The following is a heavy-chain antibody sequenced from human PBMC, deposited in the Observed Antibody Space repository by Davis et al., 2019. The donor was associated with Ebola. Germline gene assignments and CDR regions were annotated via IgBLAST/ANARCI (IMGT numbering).Heavy chain of an antibody. CDR2: IYYSGST. CDR1: GGSISSSSYY. D-gene: IGHD6-13*01. CDR3: ARALQQLDPFDY. J-gene: IGHJ4*02. Sequence: MPSETLSLTCTVSGGSISSSSYYWGWIRQPPGKGLEWIGSIYYSGSTYYNPSLKSRVTISVDKSKNQFSLKLSSVTAADTAVYYCARALQQLDPFDYWGQGTLVTVSS. V-gene: IGHV4-39*07.